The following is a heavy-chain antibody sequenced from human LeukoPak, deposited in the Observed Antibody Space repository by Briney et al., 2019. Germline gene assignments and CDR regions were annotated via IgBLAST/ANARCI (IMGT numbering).Heavy chain of an antibody. V-gene: IGHV3-30*04. CDR1: GFTFSSYA. Sequence: GGSLRLSCAASGFTFSSYAVHWVRQAPGKGLEWVAVISYDGSNKYYADSVKGRFTISRDNAENTLYLQMNSLRVEDTAVYYCVRSSGWPGYWGQGTMVTVSS. D-gene: IGHD6-19*01. CDR3: VRSSGWPGY. J-gene: IGHJ4*02. CDR2: ISYDGSNK.